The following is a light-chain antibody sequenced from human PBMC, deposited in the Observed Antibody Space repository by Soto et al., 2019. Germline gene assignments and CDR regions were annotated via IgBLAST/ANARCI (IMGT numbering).Light chain of an antibody. V-gene: IGKV3-11*01. CDR3: QQRSNWPPVVT. Sequence: EIVLTQSPATLSWSPGERATLCCGASQSVSSYLAWYQQKPGQAPRLLIYDASNRATGIPARFSGSGSGTDFTLTISSLEPEDFAVYYCQQRSNWPPVVTFGQGTRLEIK. CDR1: QSVSSY. CDR2: DAS. J-gene: IGKJ5*01.